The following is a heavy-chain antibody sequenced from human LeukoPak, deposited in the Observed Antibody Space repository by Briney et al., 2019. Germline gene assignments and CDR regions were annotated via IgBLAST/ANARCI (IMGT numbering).Heavy chain of an antibody. D-gene: IGHD2-2*01. CDR1: GGTFSRYA. CDR2: IIPIFGTA. V-gene: IGHV1-69*13. Sequence: GASVKVSCKASGGTFSRYAMSWVRQAPGQGLEWMGGIIPIFGTASFAQKFQGRVTITADESTGTAYVELSSLRSEDTAVYYCARVVTPRYCSTPSCYWKGWFDPWGQGTLVTVSS. J-gene: IGHJ5*02. CDR3: ARVVTPRYCSTPSCYWKGWFDP.